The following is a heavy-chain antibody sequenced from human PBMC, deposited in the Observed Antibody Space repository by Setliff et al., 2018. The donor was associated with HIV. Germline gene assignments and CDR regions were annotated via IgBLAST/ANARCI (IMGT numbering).Heavy chain of an antibody. J-gene: IGHJ6*02. CDR1: GGSINDQY. V-gene: IGHV4-59*11. CDR2: VDYSGST. D-gene: IGHD3-16*01. Sequence: PSETLSLTCSVPGGSINDQYFSWIRQPPGKGLEWIGSVDYSGSTKHNPSLNSRGTISLDASKNELSLKLTSVTAADTAVYYCARHNVITYGGLLFDYYYYGLDVWGHGTTVTVS. CDR3: ARHNVITYGGLLFDYYYYGLDV.